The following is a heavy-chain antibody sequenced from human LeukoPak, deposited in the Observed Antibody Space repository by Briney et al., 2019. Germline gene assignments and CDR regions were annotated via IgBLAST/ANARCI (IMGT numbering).Heavy chain of an antibody. CDR2: ISGDGGST. CDR3: SRAPGRGDFGGDY. J-gene: IGHJ4*02. Sequence: GGSLRLSCAASGFTFHDYAMDWVRQAPGEGLEWVSLISGDGGSTYYADSVRGRFTISRDNSKDPLYLQVTSQRAEDTALNFCSRAPGRGDFGGDYWGEGTPVTVS. D-gene: IGHD4/OR15-4a*01. V-gene: IGHV3-43*02. CDR1: GFTFHDYA.